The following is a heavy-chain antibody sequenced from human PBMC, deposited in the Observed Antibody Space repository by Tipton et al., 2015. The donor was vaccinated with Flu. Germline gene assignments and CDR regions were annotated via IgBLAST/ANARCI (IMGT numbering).Heavy chain of an antibody. J-gene: IGHJ4*02. Sequence: LRLSCTVPDGPISSGGYYWSWIRQHPGKGLEWIGYIYYSGSTYYNPSPKSRVTISVDTSKNQFSLKLSCVTAADTAVYYCARVRVTMVRGVDYWGQGTLGTVSS. D-gene: IGHD3-10*01. V-gene: IGHV4-31*03. CDR3: ARVRVTMVRGVDY. CDR2: IYYSGST. CDR1: DGPISSGGYY.